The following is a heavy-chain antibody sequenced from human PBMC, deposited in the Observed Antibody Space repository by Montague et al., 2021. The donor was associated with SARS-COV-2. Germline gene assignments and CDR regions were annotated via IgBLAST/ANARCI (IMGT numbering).Heavy chain of an antibody. J-gene: IGHJ4*02. V-gene: IGHV3-7*03. CDR3: ARGLSLDY. D-gene: IGHD4/OR15-4a*01. Sequence: SLRLSCAASGFTFSSYWMTWVRQAPGKELEWVANIKEDGSERYCVDSVKGRFTISRDNAKNSLYLQMSSLSVEDTAVYYCARGLSLDYWGQGTLVTVSS. CDR1: GFTFSSYW. CDR2: IKEDGSER.